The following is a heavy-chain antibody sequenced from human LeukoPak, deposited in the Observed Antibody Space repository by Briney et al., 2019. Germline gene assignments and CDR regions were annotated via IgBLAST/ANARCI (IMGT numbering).Heavy chain of an antibody. CDR2: VYYSGTT. J-gene: IGHJ6*03. CDR3: VRDGPYRITNMDV. CDR1: GYSISSGYY. V-gene: IGHV4-38-2*02. Sequence: SETLSLTCAVSGYSISSGYYWGWIRPPPGEGQERIGSVYYSGTTYYNPALESRVTISLDTSKNQFSLKVSPLTAADTAVYYCVRDGPYRITNMDVWGKGTTVTVSS.